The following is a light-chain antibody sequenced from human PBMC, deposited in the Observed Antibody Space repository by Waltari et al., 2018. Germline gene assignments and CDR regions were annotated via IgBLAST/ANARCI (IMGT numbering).Light chain of an antibody. CDR2: GKN. CDR1: SLRSYY. CDR3: NSRDSSAFWV. J-gene: IGLJ3*02. V-gene: IGLV3-19*01. Sequence: SSELTQDPAVSVALGQTVRITCQGDSLRSYYASWYQQKPGQAPVIVIYGKNNRPSGIPDRFSGSSSGNTASLTITGAQAEDEADYYCNSRDSSAFWVFGGGTKLTVL.